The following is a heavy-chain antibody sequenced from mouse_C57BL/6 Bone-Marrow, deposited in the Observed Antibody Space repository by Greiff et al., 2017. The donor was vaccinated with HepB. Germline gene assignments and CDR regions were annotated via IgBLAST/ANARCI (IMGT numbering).Heavy chain of an antibody. CDR1: GYTFTSYW. D-gene: IGHD1-1*01. V-gene: IGHV1-64*01. CDR3: ARSDGSSWGYFDV. J-gene: IGHJ1*03. CDR2: IHPNSGST. Sequence: VQLQQPGAELVKPGASVKLSCKASGYTFTSYWMHWVKQRPGQGLEWIGMIHPNSGSTNYNEKFKSKATLTVDKSSSTAYMQLSSLTSEDSAVYYCARSDGSSWGYFDVWGTGTTVTVSS.